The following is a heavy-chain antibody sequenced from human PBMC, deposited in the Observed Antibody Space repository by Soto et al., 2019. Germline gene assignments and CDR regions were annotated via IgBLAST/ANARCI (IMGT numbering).Heavy chain of an antibody. CDR1: GGTFSSYA. CDR2: IIPIFGTA. CDR3: ARDGGYCSGGSCYTDY. J-gene: IGHJ4*02. D-gene: IGHD2-15*01. Sequence: QVQLVQSGAEVKKPGSSVKVSCKASGGTFSSYAISWVRQAPGQGLEWMGGIIPIFGTANYAQKFQGRVTITADESTSTADMELSSLRSEDTAVYYCARDGGYCSGGSCYTDYWGQGTLVTVSS. V-gene: IGHV1-69*01.